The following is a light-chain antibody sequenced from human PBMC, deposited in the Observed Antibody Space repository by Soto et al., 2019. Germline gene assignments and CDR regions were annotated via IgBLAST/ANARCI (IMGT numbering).Light chain of an antibody. CDR2: EVN. Sequence: QSVLTQPASVSGSPGQSITISCTGTNGDVGSYDLVSWYQQYPGKAPKLIIYEVNKRPSGVSNRFSGAKSGNTASLTISGLQTEDEADYYCNSYTTTSTYVFGTGTKVTVL. CDR1: NGDVGSYDL. J-gene: IGLJ1*01. V-gene: IGLV2-14*02. CDR3: NSYTTTSTYV.